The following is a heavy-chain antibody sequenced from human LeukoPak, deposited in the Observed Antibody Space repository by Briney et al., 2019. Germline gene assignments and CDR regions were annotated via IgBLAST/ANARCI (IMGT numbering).Heavy chain of an antibody. J-gene: IGHJ6*02. D-gene: IGHD6-13*01. Sequence: GESLQISCKVSGYSFTSYWIGWVRQMPGKGLEWMGIIYPGDSDTRYSPSFQGQVTISADKSISTAYLQWSSLKASDTAMYYCARVSIVEQLVVYGMDVWGQGTTVTVSS. CDR1: GYSFTSYW. CDR3: ARVSIVEQLVVYGMDV. V-gene: IGHV5-51*01. CDR2: IYPGDSDT.